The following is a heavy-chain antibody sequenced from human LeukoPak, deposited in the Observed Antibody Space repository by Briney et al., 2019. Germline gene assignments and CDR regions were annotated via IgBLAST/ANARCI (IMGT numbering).Heavy chain of an antibody. D-gene: IGHD2/OR15-2a*01. CDR3: AKERSFGTWLGDY. J-gene: IGHJ4*02. CDR1: GFSFSSYA. CDR2: ISSSGGGT. Sequence: GGSLRLSCAASGFSFSSYAMSWVRQAPGKGLEWVSGISSSGGGTYYADSVKGRFTISRDNSKNTLFLQMNSLRAEDTGVYYCAKERSFGTWLGDYWGQGALVTVSS. V-gene: IGHV3-23*01.